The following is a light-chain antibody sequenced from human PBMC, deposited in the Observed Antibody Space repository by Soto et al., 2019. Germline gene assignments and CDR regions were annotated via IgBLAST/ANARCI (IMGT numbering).Light chain of an antibody. V-gene: IGKV1-39*01. CDR2: AAS. CDR3: QQSYSTPWT. CDR1: QSITTY. J-gene: IGKJ1*01. Sequence: DIPMTQSPSSLSASVGDRVTITCRASQSITTYLNWYQQKPGKAPKLLIYAASSLESGVPSTLRGSGSGTNFTLTISSLQPEDFATYDCQQSYSTPWTFGQGTKVEIK.